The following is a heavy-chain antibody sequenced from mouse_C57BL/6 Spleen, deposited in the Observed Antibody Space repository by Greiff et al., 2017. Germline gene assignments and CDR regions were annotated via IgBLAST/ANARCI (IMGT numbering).Heavy chain of an antibody. CDR2: IDPSDSET. CDR3: ARKGSNSFDY. V-gene: IGHV1-52*01. Sequence: VQLQQSGAELVRPGSSVKLSCKASGYTFTSYWMHWVKQRPIQGLEWIGNIDPSDSETHYNQKFKDKATLTVDKSSSTAYMQLSSLTSADSAVYYCARKGSNSFDYWGQGTTLTVSS. D-gene: IGHD2-5*01. J-gene: IGHJ2*01. CDR1: GYTFTSYW.